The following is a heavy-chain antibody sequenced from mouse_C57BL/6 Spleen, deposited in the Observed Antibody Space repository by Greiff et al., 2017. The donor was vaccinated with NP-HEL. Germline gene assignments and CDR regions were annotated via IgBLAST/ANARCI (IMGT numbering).Heavy chain of an antibody. CDR1: GYTFTSYW. Sequence: QVQLQQPGAELVKPGASVKLSCKASGYTFTSYWMHWVKQRPGRGLEWIGRIDPNSGGTKYNEKFKGKATFTADTSSNTAYMQLSSLTTEDSAIYYCATSWFAYWGQGTLVTVSA. J-gene: IGHJ3*01. V-gene: IGHV1-62-3*01. CDR2: IDPNSGGT. CDR3: ATSWFAY.